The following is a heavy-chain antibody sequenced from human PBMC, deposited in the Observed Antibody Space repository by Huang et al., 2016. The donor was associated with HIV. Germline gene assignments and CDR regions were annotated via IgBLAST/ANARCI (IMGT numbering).Heavy chain of an antibody. CDR2: IRQDGSEK. Sequence: LVESGGGLVRPGGSVRLSCAGSTVTFSAYWMTWVRQSPGQGLEWVASIRQDGSEKHYVDSVEGRFNISRDNGKKLLFLEMRSLGVDDTAVYFCATKADAMDVWGQGTTVIVSS. D-gene: IGHD2-8*01. CDR3: ATKADAMDV. CDR1: TVTFSAYW. J-gene: IGHJ6*02. V-gene: IGHV3-7*01.